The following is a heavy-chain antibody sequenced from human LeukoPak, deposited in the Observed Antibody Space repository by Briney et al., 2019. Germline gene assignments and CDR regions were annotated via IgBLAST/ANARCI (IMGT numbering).Heavy chain of an antibody. Sequence: GGSLRLSCAAPGFTFSSYAMHWVRQAPGKGLEYVSAISSNGGSTYYANSVKGRFTISRDNSKNTLYLQMGSLRAEDMAVYYCARGRIVGAGDFDYWGQGTLVTVSS. CDR2: ISSNGGST. CDR3: ARGRIVGAGDFDY. D-gene: IGHD1-26*01. J-gene: IGHJ4*02. V-gene: IGHV3-64*01. CDR1: GFTFSSYA.